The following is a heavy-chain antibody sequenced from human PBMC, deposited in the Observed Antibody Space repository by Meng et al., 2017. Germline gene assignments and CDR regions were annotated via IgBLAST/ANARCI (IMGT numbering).Heavy chain of an antibody. Sequence: ASAKVSCKASGYTFTGNYMHWVRQAPGQGLEWMGRIKPNSGGTNYAQKFQGRVTMTRDTSISTAYMELSRLRSDDTAVYYCAREGDCSSTSCYTEFHYYGMDVWGQGTTVTVSS. CDR2: IKPNSGGT. J-gene: IGHJ6*02. CDR3: AREGDCSSTSCYTEFHYYGMDV. D-gene: IGHD2-2*02. CDR1: GYTFTGNY. V-gene: IGHV1-2*06.